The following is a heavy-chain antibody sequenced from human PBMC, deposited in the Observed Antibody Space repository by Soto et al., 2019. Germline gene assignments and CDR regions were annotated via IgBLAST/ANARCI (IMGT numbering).Heavy chain of an antibody. CDR1: GFTFSNAC. J-gene: IGHJ4*02. V-gene: IGHV3-15*01. CDR3: TTNIAAAFYFDY. D-gene: IGHD6-13*01. Sequence: GGSLRLSCAASGFTFSNACMSWVRQAPGKGLELVGRIKSKTDGGTTDYAAPVKGRFTISRDDSKNTLYLQMNSLKTEDTAVYYCTTNIAAAFYFDYWGQGTLVTVSS. CDR2: IKSKTDGGTT.